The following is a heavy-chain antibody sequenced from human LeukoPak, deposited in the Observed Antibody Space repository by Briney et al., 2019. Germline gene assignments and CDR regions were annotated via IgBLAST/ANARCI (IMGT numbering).Heavy chain of an antibody. CDR2: ISYDGSNK. V-gene: IGHV3-30-3*01. Sequence: GGSLRLSCAASGFTFGSYAMHWVRQAPGKGLEWVAVISYDGSNKYYADSVKGRFTISRDNSKNTLYLQMNSLRAEDTAVHYCARDIYPDDYGDLNYGMDVWGQGTTVTVSS. CDR1: GFTFGSYA. CDR3: ARDIYPDDYGDLNYGMDV. D-gene: IGHD4-17*01. J-gene: IGHJ6*02.